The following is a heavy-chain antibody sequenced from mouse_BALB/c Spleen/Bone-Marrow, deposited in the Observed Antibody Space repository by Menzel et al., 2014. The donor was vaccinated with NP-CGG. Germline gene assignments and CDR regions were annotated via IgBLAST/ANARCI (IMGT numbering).Heavy chain of an antibody. CDR3: AREKYGNYYAMDY. V-gene: IGHV2-6-7*01. CDR1: GFSLTGFG. D-gene: IGHD2-10*02. Sequence: QVQLKQPGPGLVAPSQSLSITCTVSGFSLTGFGINWIRQPPGKGLEWLGMIWGDGTKDYNSALKSRLSIKKENSKSQVFLKMNRLQAGDTARYYCAREKYGNYYAMDYWGQGTSVTVSS. CDR2: IWGDGTK. J-gene: IGHJ4*01.